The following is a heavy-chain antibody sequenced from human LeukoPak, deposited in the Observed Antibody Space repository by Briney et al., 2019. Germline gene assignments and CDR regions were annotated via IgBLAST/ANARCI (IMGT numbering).Heavy chain of an antibody. CDR3: AREGGYSSGWPFDY. CDR1: GYSISSGYY. V-gene: IGHV4-38-2*02. D-gene: IGHD6-19*01. Sequence: SETLSLTCAVSGYSISSGYYWGWIRQPPGKGLEWIGSIYHSGSTYYNPSLKSRVTISVDTSKNQFSLKLSSVTAADTAVYYCAREGGYSSGWPFDYWGQGTLVTVSS. J-gene: IGHJ4*02. CDR2: IYHSGST.